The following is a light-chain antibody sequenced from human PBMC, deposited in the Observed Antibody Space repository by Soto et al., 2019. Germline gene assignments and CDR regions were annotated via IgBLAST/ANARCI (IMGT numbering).Light chain of an antibody. CDR2: EVT. J-gene: IGLJ3*02. V-gene: IGLV2-14*01. CDR1: SSDIGTYDY. Sequence: QSALTQPASVSGSPGQSIAISCTGTSSDIGTYDYVSWYQQLPGKAPKVLIYEVTYRPSGVSNRFCGSKSGNTASLTISGHQAEDEADYYCNSYTRYSTWVFGGGTKLTVL. CDR3: NSYTRYSTWV.